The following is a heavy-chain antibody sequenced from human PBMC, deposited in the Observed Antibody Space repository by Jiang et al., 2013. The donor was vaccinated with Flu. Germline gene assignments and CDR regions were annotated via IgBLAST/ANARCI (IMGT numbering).Heavy chain of an antibody. D-gene: IGHD3-22*01. CDR2: MNPNSGNT. J-gene: IGHJ4*02. Sequence: QATGQGLEWMGWMNPNSGNTGYAQKFQGRVTMTRNTSISTAYMELSSLRSEDTAVYYCARGLYYYDSSGDPDWGQGTLVTVSS. V-gene: IGHV1-8*01. CDR3: ARGLYYYDSSGDPD.